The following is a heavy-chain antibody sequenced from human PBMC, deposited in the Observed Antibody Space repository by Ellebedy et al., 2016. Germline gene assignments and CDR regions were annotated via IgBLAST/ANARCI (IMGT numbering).Heavy chain of an antibody. Sequence: GESLKISXAASGFTFSSYSMNWVRQAPGKGLEWVSYISSSSSTIYYADSVKGRFTISRDDPKNTLYLQMNNLRAEDTAVYYCAKDRDDDGDYVFDSWGQGTLVTVSS. J-gene: IGHJ4*02. V-gene: IGHV3-48*01. D-gene: IGHD4-17*01. CDR2: ISSSSSTI. CDR3: AKDRDDDGDYVFDS. CDR1: GFTFSSYS.